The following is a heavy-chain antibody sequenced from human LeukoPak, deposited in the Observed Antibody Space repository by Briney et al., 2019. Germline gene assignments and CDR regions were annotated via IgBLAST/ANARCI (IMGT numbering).Heavy chain of an antibody. D-gene: IGHD4-17*01. J-gene: IGHJ4*02. CDR1: GYTFTNYG. CDR2: ISAYNGNT. V-gene: IGHV1-18*01. Sequence: ASVKVSCKASGYTFTNYGISWVRQAPGQGLEWMGWISAYNGNTNYAQKLQGRVTMTTDTSTSTAYMELRSLRSDDTALYYCARDRTYTVTTMYYFDYWGQGTLVTVSS. CDR3: ARDRTYTVTTMYYFDY.